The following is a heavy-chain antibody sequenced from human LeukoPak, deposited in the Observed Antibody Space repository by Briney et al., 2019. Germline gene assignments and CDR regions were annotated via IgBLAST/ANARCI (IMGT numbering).Heavy chain of an antibody. Sequence: PSETLSLTCTVSGGSISSGSYYWSWIRQPAGKGLEWIGRIYTSGSTNYNPSLKSRVTISVDTSKNQFSLKLSSVTAADTAVYYCARGPYCGGNCYSHEYVQHWGQGTLVTVSS. D-gene: IGHD2-21*02. CDR1: GGSISSGSYY. V-gene: IGHV4-61*02. J-gene: IGHJ1*01. CDR3: ARGPYCGGNCYSHEYVQH. CDR2: IYTSGST.